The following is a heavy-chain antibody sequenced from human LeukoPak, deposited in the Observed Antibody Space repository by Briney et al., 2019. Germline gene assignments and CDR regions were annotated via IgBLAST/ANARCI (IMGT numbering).Heavy chain of an antibody. CDR2: ISSTGSTI. D-gene: IGHD4-17*01. V-gene: IGHV3-48*03. J-gene: IGHJ4*02. Sequence: GGSLRLSCAASGFKFSSYEMNWVRQAPGKGLEWLSYISSTGSTIYYADSVKGRFTISRDNAKNSLYLLLNSLRDEDTAVYYCARDQDYGTTTPLDYWGQGTPVTVSA. CDR1: GFKFSSYE. CDR3: ARDQDYGTTTPLDY.